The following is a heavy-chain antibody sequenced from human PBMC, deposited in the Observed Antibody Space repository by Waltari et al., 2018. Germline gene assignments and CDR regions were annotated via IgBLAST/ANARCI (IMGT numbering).Heavy chain of an antibody. Sequence: QVQLVQSGAEVKKPGSSVKVSCKASGGTFSSYAISWVRQAPGQGLEWMGGIIPIVGTANYAQKFQGRVTITADESTSTAYMELSSLRSEDTAVYYCASDPSIAANYYYGMDVWGQGTTVTVSS. V-gene: IGHV1-69*12. CDR2: IIPIVGTA. CDR1: GGTFSSYA. D-gene: IGHD6-13*01. CDR3: ASDPSIAANYYYGMDV. J-gene: IGHJ6*02.